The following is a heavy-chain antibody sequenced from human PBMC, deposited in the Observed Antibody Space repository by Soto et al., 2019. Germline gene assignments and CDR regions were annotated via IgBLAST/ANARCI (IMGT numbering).Heavy chain of an antibody. Sequence: EVQLVESGEGLVQPGGSLRLSCAASGFTFSSYNIHWIRQAPGKGLEFVSAISRSGDRTYYADSVKGRFTITRDNSKNTVWLQMGSLRAEDMAVYYCARARCSRGQCYYFDYWGQGALVSVSS. CDR3: ARARCSRGQCYYFDY. V-gene: IGHV3-64*02. J-gene: IGHJ4*02. CDR1: GFTFSSYN. CDR2: ISRSGDRT. D-gene: IGHD2-2*01.